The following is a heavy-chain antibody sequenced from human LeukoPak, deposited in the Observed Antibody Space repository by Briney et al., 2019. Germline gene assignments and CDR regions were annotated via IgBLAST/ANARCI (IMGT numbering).Heavy chain of an antibody. Sequence: SETLSLTCAVSGAPISPYYWSWIRQPPGKGLEWIGYISYSGSTNYNPSLKSRVTMSVDTSKNQLSLKLSSVTAADTAVYYCARHYRDWFDPWGQGTLVTVSS. CDR1: GAPISPYY. CDR3: ARHYRDWFDP. V-gene: IGHV4-59*08. J-gene: IGHJ5*02. CDR2: ISYSGST. D-gene: IGHD3-16*02.